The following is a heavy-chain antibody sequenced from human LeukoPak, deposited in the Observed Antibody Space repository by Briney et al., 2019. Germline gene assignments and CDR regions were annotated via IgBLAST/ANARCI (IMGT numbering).Heavy chain of an antibody. CDR3: ARWFRVCSGGSCYSGIFDY. D-gene: IGHD2-15*01. Sequence: GGSLRLSCAASGFTFSSYAMHWFRQAPGKGLEWVAVIPYDGSNKYYADSVKGRFTISRDNSKNTLYLQMNSLRAEDTAVYYCARWFRVCSGGSCYSGIFDYWGQGTLVTVSS. CDR1: GFTFSSYA. J-gene: IGHJ4*02. V-gene: IGHV3-30*04. CDR2: IPYDGSNK.